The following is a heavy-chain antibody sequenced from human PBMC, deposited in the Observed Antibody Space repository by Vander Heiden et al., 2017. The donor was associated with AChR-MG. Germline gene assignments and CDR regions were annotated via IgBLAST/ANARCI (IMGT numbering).Heavy chain of an antibody. CDR2: MYWDDDK. CDR3: AHGTYSSGAFDY. V-gene: IGHV2-5*02. J-gene: IGHJ4*02. D-gene: IGHD6-19*01. Sequence: QITLTESGPTLVKPTQTLPLTCTFSGFYPRPSGVGVGWLRQPPGEALDWLALMYWDDDKRYSPSLKSRLTITKDTSKNQVVLTMTNMDPVDTATYYCAHGTYSSGAFDYWGQGTLVTVSA. CDR1: GFYPRPSGVG.